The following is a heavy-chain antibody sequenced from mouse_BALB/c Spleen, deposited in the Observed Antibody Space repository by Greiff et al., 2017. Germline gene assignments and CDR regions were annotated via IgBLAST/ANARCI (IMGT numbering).Heavy chain of an antibody. CDR1: GFTFTDYY. V-gene: IGHV7-3*02. CDR2: IRNKANGYTT. J-gene: IGHJ3*01. Sequence: EVKVVESGGGLVQPGGSLRLSCATSGFTFTDYYMSWVRQPPGKALEWLGFIRNKANGYTTEYSASVKGRFTISRDNSQSILYLQMNTLRAEDSATYYCARGDSNYYGSSFAYWGQGTLVTVSA. D-gene: IGHD1-1*01. CDR3: ARGDSNYYGSSFAY.